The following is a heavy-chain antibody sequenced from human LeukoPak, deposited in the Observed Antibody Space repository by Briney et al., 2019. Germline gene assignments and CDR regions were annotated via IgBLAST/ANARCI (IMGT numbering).Heavy chain of an antibody. CDR3: ARDRYSGYDSLGY. CDR2: IIPIFGTA. Sequence: SVKVSCKASGGTFSSYAISWVRQAPGQGLEWMGGIIPIFGTANYARKFQGRVTITADESTSTAYMELSSLRSEDTAVYYCARDRYSGYDSLGYWGQGTLVTVSP. V-gene: IGHV1-69*01. CDR1: GGTFSSYA. J-gene: IGHJ4*02. D-gene: IGHD5-12*01.